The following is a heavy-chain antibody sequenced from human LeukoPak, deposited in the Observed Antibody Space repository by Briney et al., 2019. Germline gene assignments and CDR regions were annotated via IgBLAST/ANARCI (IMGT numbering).Heavy chain of an antibody. J-gene: IGHJ4*02. Sequence: ASVKVSCKASGYTFTSYDISWVRQAPGQGLEWMGWISAYNGNTNYAQKLQGRVTMTTDTSTSTAYMELRSLRSDDTAVYYCARDSDFWSGYYPLENPKNIDYWGQGTLVTVSS. D-gene: IGHD3-3*01. CDR1: GYTFTSYD. V-gene: IGHV1-18*01. CDR2: ISAYNGNT. CDR3: ARDSDFWSGYYPLENPKNIDY.